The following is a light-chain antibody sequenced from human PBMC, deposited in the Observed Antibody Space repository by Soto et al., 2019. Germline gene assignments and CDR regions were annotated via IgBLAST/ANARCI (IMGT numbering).Light chain of an antibody. CDR1: QSVSSSY. CDR2: GAS. CDR3: QLYGSSPLVT. V-gene: IGKV3-20*01. Sequence: EIVLTQSPGTLSLSPGERATLSCRASQSVSSSYLAGYQQKPGQAPRLLIYGASSRATGIPDRFSGSGSGTDFTLTISGLEPEDLAVYYCQLYGSSPLVTFGQGTRLEI. J-gene: IGKJ5*01.